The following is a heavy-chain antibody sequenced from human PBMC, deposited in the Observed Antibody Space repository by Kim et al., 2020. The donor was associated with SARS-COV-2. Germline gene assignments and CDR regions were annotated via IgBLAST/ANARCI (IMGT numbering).Heavy chain of an antibody. CDR3: ARGTTVTTVAHYYYYGMDV. CDR2: ISSSGSTI. D-gene: IGHD4-17*01. CDR1: GFTFSDYY. J-gene: IGHJ6*02. V-gene: IGHV3-11*01. Sequence: GGSLRLSCAASGFTFSDYYMSWIRQAPGKGLEWVSYISSSGSTIYYADSVKGRFTISRDNAKNSLYLQMNSLRAEDTAVYYCARGTTVTTVAHYYYYGMDVWGQGTTVTVSS.